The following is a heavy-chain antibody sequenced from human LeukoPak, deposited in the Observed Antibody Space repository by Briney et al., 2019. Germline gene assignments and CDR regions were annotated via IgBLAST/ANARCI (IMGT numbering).Heavy chain of an antibody. Sequence: PGGSLRLSCAASGFTFSSYNMAWVRQAPGKGLEWVSSISTSNSYIYYADSVKGRFTISRDNAKNSLYLQMNSLRAEDTAMYYCARALGLADYWGQGTLATVSS. V-gene: IGHV3-21*01. CDR3: ARALGLADY. CDR1: GFTFSSYN. J-gene: IGHJ4*02. CDR2: ISTSNSYI.